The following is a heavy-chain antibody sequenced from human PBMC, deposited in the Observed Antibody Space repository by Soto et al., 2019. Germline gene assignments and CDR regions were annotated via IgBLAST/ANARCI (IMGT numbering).Heavy chain of an antibody. V-gene: IGHV3-21*01. CDR3: ASSDSAHNPFDY. CDR1: RFTFSSYS. Sequence: PGGSLRLSCAASRFTFSSYSMNWVRQAPGKGLEWVSSISGTSIYIYYADSVKGRFTISRDNAKNSLYLQMNSLGAEDSAVYYCASSDSAHNPFDYWGQGTLVTVSS. CDR2: ISGTSIYI. D-gene: IGHD1-1*01. J-gene: IGHJ4*02.